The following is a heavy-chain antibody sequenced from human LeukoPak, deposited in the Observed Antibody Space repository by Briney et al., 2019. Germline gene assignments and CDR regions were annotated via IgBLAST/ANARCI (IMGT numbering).Heavy chain of an antibody. CDR2: IHHSGST. CDR1: GGSFSSDY. Sequence: PSETLSLTCAVYGGSFSSDYWSWIRQPPGKGLEWIGEIHHSGSTKYNPSLKNRVTMSVDTSKNQFSLKLSSVTAADTAVYYCARDRLSDFDYWGQGTLVTVSS. J-gene: IGHJ4*02. D-gene: IGHD6-19*01. V-gene: IGHV4-34*01. CDR3: ARDRLSDFDY.